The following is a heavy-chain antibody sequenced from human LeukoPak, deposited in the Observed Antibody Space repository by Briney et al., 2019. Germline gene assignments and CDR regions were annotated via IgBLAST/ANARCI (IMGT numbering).Heavy chain of an antibody. Sequence: GGSLRLSCAASGFTFSSYGMHWVRQAPGKGLEWVAVIWYDGSNKYYADSVKGRFTISRDNSKNTLYLQMNSLRAEDTAVYYCRRYYLSIAASTIFYYYYGMDVWGQGTTVTVSS. J-gene: IGHJ6*02. CDR2: IWYDGSNK. CDR1: GFTFSSYG. CDR3: RRYYLSIAASTIFYYYYGMDV. V-gene: IGHV3-33*01. D-gene: IGHD6-6*01.